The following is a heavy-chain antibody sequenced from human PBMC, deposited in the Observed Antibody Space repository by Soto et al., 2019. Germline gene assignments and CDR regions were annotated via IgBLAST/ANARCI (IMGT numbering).Heavy chain of an antibody. Sequence: ASVKFSCKASGYTFTSYAMHWGREAPGQRLEWMGWINAGNGNTKYSQKFQGRVTMTRDTSASTAYMELSSRRSEDTAVYYCARVFGDYYYYGMDVWGQGTTVTVSS. V-gene: IGHV1-3*01. CDR1: GYTFTSYA. CDR3: ARVFGDYYYYGMDV. CDR2: INAGNGNT. J-gene: IGHJ6*02. D-gene: IGHD3-10*02.